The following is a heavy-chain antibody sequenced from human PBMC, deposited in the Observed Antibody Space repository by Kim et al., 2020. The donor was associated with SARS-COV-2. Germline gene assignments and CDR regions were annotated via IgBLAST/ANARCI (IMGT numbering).Heavy chain of an antibody. Sequence: SETLSLTCTVSGASITSGANYWSWIRQHPGKGLEWIGYIYSRGGSYYNPSLKSRAAISMDTSKNQFSLNLSSVTAADTAVYYCARDVNYFGSGPGWVDPWGQGTLVSVPS. CDR2: IYSRGGS. D-gene: IGHD3-10*01. J-gene: IGHJ5*02. CDR1: GASITSGANY. V-gene: IGHV4-31*03. CDR3: ARDVNYFGSGPGWVDP.